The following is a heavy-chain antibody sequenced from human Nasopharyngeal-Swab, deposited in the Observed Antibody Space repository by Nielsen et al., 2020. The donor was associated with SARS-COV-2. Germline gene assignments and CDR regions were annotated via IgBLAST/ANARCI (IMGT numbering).Heavy chain of an antibody. V-gene: IGHV3-23*03. CDR2: IYSGGSST. Sequence: GESLKISCAASGFTFSSYAMSWVRQAPGKGLEWVSVIYSGGSSTYYADSVKGRFTISRDNSKNTLYLQMNSLRAEDTAVYYCAKDGTLLGYYYHGMDVWGQGTTVTVSS. J-gene: IGHJ6*02. D-gene: IGHD2-8*02. CDR1: GFTFSSYA. CDR3: AKDGTLLGYYYHGMDV.